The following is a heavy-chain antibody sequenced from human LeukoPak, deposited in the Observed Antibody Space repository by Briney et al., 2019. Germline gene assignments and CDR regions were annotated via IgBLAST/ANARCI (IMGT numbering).Heavy chain of an antibody. J-gene: IGHJ4*02. CDR1: GGSISSFY. CDR2: IYYSGNT. Sequence: SATLSLTCTVSGGSISSFYWTWIRQPPGKGLEWVGNIYYSGNTNYNPSLKSRVTISLDTSKNQFSLKLSSVTAADTAVYYCARHFWGSYYFDYWGQGTLVTVSS. V-gene: IGHV4-59*08. D-gene: IGHD3-16*01. CDR3: ARHFWGSYYFDY.